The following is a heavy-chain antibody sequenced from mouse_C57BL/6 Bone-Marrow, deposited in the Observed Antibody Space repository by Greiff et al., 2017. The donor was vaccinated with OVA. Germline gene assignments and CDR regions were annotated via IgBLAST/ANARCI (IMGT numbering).Heavy chain of an antibody. J-gene: IGHJ2*01. CDR2: INPENGDT. CDR3: TRIYY. Sequence: EVQLQQPGAELVRPGASVKLSCTASGFNIKDDYMHWVKQRPEQGLEWIGRINPENGDTEYASKFQGKATITADTSSNTAYLQLSSLTSEDTAIYFCTRIYYWGQGTTLTVSS. D-gene: IGHD1-3*01. CDR1: GFNIKDDY. V-gene: IGHV14-4*01.